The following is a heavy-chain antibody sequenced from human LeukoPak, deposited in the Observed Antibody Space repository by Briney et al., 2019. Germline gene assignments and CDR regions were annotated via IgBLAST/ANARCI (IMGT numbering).Heavy chain of an antibody. D-gene: IGHD6-6*01. J-gene: IGHJ4*02. Sequence: PSETLSLTCTVSGYSISSTYYWGWIRQPPGKGLEWVGSVFHSGNTYYNPSLKSRLTISADTSKNQFSLTLTSVTAADTAVYYCARDRSVGVLPAPPFDFWGQGTLVSVSS. CDR2: VFHSGNT. CDR3: ARDRSVGVLPAPPFDF. V-gene: IGHV4-38-2*02. CDR1: GYSISSTYY.